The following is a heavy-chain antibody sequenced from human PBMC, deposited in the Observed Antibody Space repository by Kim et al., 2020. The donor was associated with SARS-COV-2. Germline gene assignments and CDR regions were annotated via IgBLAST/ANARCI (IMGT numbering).Heavy chain of an antibody. CDR2: IKQDGSEK. Sequence: GGSLRLSCAASGFTFSSYWMSWVRQAPGKGLEWVANIKQDGSEKYYVDSVKGRFTISRDNAKNSLYLQMNSLRAEDTAVYYCARRAVVAAAGKPYYYYGMDVWGQGTTVTVSS. CDR3: ARRAVVAAAGKPYYYYGMDV. V-gene: IGHV3-7*01. CDR1: GFTFSSYW. J-gene: IGHJ6*02. D-gene: IGHD6-13*01.